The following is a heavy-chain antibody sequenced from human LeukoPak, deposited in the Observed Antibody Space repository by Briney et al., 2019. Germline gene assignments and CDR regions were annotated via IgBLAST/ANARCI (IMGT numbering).Heavy chain of an antibody. CDR3: ARDPAVLLDSWIQLWPTDAFDI. V-gene: IGHV1-2*02. CDR1: GYTFTGYY. Sequence: ASVKVSCTASGYTFTGYYMHWVRQAPGQGLEWMGWINPNNGGTNYAQKFQGRVTMTRDTSISTAYMELSRLRSDDTAVYYCARDPAVLLDSWIQLWPTDAFDIWGQGTMVTVSS. D-gene: IGHD5-18*01. CDR2: INPNNGGT. J-gene: IGHJ3*02.